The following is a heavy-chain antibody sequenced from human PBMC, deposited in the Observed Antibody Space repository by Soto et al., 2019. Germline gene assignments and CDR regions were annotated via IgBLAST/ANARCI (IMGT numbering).Heavy chain of an antibody. CDR2: IIPIFGTA. CDR1: GGTFNRYT. J-gene: IGHJ6*02. Sequence: VQLVQSGAEVKKPGSSVKLSCKASGGTFNRYTISWVRQAPGQGLEWMGGIIPIFGTANYAQKFQGRVAIIADESTGAAYMELRSLRSADTAVYYCALWGFRDGNNSKYNYSGMDVWGQGTTVTVSS. V-gene: IGHV1-69*01. CDR3: ALWGFRDGNNSKYNYSGMDV. D-gene: IGHD1-1*01.